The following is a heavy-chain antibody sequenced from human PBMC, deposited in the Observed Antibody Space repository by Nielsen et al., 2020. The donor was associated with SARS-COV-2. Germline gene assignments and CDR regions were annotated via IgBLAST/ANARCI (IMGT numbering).Heavy chain of an antibody. CDR2: ISWNSGSI. Sequence: SLKISCAASGFTFDDYAMHWVRQAPGKGLEWVSGISWNSGSIGYADSVKGRFTISRDNAKNSLYLQMNSLRAEDTALYYCATAGTEGFYYWGQGTLVTVSS. V-gene: IGHV3-9*01. J-gene: IGHJ4*02. CDR1: GFTFDDYA. D-gene: IGHD6-13*01. CDR3: ATAGTEGFYY.